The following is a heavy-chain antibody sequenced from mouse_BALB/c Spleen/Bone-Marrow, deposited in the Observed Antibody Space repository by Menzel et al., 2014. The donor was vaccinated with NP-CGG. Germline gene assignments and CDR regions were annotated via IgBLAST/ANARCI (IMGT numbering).Heavy chain of an antibody. V-gene: IGHV7-3*02. CDR2: IRNKANGYTT. CDR1: GFTFTDYY. J-gene: IGHJ2*01. D-gene: IGHD2-3*01. Sequence: EVKLMESGGGLVQPGGSLRLSCATSGFTFTDYYMNWVRQPPGKALEWLGFIRNKANGYTTEYSASVKGRFIISRDISQSILYLQMNTLRAEDSATYYCARDMGGLLFDYWGQGTTLTVSS. CDR3: ARDMGGLLFDY.